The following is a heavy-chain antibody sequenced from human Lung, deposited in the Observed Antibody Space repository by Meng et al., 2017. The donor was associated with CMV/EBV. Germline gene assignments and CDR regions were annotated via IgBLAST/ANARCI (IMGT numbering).Heavy chain of an antibody. CDR3: ARSSSTVFWFDP. CDR2: IYHSGST. D-gene: IGHD4-11*01. J-gene: IGHJ5*02. V-gene: IGHV4-38-2*02. CDR1: GYSISSGYY. Sequence: SXTLSLXCTVSGYSISSGYYWGWIRQPPGKGLEWIGSIYHSGSTYYNPSLKSRVTISVDTSKNQFSLKVSSVTAADTAVYHCARSSSTVFWFDPWGQGPLVTVSS.